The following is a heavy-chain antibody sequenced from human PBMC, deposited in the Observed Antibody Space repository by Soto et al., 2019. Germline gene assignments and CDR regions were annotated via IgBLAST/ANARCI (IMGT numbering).Heavy chain of an antibody. CDR1: GFTFSNYE. CDR3: AKVLGYCSSTGCYRRLGY. CDR2: ISDGGDTT. J-gene: IGHJ4*02. V-gene: IGHV3-23*01. Sequence: GGSLRLSCAASGFTFSNYEMHWVRQAPGKGLEYVSGISDGGDTTAYADSVKGRFTVSRDGSKNTLYLQMNSLRAEDTAVYYCAKVLGYCSSTGCYRRLGYWGQGTLVTVSS. D-gene: IGHD2-2*01.